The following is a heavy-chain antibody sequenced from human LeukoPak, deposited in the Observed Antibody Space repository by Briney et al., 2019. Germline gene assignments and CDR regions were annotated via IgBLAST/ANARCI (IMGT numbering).Heavy chain of an antibody. Sequence: GGSLGLSCAASGFTFSSYSMNWVRQAPGKGLEWVSSISSSSSYIYYADSVKGRFTISRDNAKNSLYLQMNSLRAEDTAVYYCARDAVLVPAAIGFDYWGQGTLVTVSS. D-gene: IGHD2-2*02. CDR2: ISSSSSYI. J-gene: IGHJ4*02. CDR3: ARDAVLVPAAIGFDY. CDR1: GFTFSSYS. V-gene: IGHV3-21*01.